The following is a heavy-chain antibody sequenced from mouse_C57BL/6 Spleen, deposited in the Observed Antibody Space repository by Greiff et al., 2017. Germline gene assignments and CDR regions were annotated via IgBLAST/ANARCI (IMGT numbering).Heavy chain of an antibody. D-gene: IGHD2-4*01. V-gene: IGHV1-54*01. Sequence: QVQLKESGAELVRPGTSVKVSCKASGYAFTNYLIEWVKQRPGQGLEWIGVINPGSGGTNYNEKFKGKATLTADKSSSTAYMQLSSLTSEDSAVYFCARYDYEYYFDYWGQGTTLTVSS. CDR2: INPGSGGT. J-gene: IGHJ2*01. CDR3: ARYDYEYYFDY. CDR1: GYAFTNYL.